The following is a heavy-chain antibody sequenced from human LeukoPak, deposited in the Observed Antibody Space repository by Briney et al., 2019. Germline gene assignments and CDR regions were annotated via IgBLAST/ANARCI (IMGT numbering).Heavy chain of an antibody. V-gene: IGHV5-51*01. J-gene: IGHJ4*02. D-gene: IGHD2-8*01. CDR3: ARGTGVRYCSNGVCYTSDY. CDR1: GYSFTSYW. Sequence: GESLKISCRGSGYSFTSYWIGWVRQMPGKGLEWMGIIYPGDSDTRYSASFQGQVTISADKSISTAYLQWSSLKASDTAMYHCARGTGVRYCSNGVCYTSDYWGQGTLVTVSS. CDR2: IYPGDSDT.